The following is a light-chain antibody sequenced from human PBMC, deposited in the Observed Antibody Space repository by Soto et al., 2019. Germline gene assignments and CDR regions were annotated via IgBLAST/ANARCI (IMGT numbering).Light chain of an antibody. J-gene: IGKJ5*01. Sequence: DIQMTQSPSSLSASVGDRVTITCRASQSISSYLSWYQQKPGKAPKLLIYAASSLQSGFPSRFSGSGSGTDFTLTISSLQPEDFATYYCQQSYSTPPITFGQGTRLEIK. CDR3: QQSYSTPPIT. CDR1: QSISSY. V-gene: IGKV1-39*01. CDR2: AAS.